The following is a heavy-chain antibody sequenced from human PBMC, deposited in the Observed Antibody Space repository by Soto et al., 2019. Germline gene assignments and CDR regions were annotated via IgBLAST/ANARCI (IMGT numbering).Heavy chain of an antibody. V-gene: IGHV4-34*01. CDR2: ISQAGTT. J-gene: IGHJ6*03. CDR3: VRRETPRPGFFYLDV. CDR1: GGSFSPYF. D-gene: IGHD3-10*01. Sequence: SETLSLTCAVYGGSFSPYFWTWIRQPPGKGLEWIGEISQAGTTHYNPSLRGRVTLSVDTYRKHFSLRLTSVTAADTAVYYCVRRETPRPGFFYLDVWGKGTTVTVSS.